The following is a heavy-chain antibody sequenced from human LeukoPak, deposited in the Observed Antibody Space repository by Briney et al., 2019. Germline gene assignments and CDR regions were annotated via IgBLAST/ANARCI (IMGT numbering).Heavy chain of an antibody. D-gene: IGHD5-18*01. CDR3: ATSPPSEMRYSYVTDAFDI. J-gene: IGHJ3*02. V-gene: IGHV3-30*03. CDR1: GFTFSSYG. Sequence: GRSLRLSCAASGFTFSSYGMHWVRQAPGKGLEWVAVISYDGSNKYYADSVKGRFTISRDNSKNTLYLQMNSLRAEDTAVYYCATSPPSEMRYSYVTDAFDIWGQGTMVTVSS. CDR2: ISYDGSNK.